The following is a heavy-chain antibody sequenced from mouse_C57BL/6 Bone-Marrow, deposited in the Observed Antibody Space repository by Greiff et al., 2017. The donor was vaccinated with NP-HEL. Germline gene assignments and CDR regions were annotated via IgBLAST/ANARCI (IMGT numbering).Heavy chain of an antibody. V-gene: IGHV5-6*01. CDR2: ISSGGSYT. CDR3: GRQRYLGV. Sequence: EVKLMESGGDLVKPGGSLKLSCAASGFTFSSYGMSWVRQTPDKRLEWVATISSGGSYTYYPDSVKGRFTISRDNAKNTLYLQMSSLKSEDTAMYYCGRQRYLGVWGTGTTVTVSS. J-gene: IGHJ1*03. CDR1: GFTFSSYG.